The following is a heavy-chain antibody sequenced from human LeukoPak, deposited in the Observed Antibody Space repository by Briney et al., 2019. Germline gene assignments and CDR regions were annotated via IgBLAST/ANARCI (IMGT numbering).Heavy chain of an antibody. CDR3: AKDLDTTFGVVTSFDY. V-gene: IGHV3-23*01. D-gene: IGHD3-3*01. J-gene: IGHJ4*02. CDR2: ISGSGGST. Sequence: PGGSLRLSCAASGFTVSSYAMSWVRQAPGKGLEWVSAISGSGGSTYYADSVKGRFTISRDNSKNTLYLQMNSLRAEDTAVYYCAKDLDTTFGVVTSFDYWGQGTLVTVSS. CDR1: GFTVSSYA.